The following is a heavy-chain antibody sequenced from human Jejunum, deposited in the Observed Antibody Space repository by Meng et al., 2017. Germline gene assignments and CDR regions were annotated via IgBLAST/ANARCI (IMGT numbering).Heavy chain of an antibody. CDR2: INTNTGKP. CDR1: GYTFTNYA. CDR3: ARDMYSYGYYDY. J-gene: IGHJ4*02. V-gene: IGHV7-4-1*02. Sequence: QVQLVQSGSELKRPGASVKVSCKYSGYTFTNYAINWVRQAPGQGLQWMGRINTNTGKPTYAQDFTGRFVFSLDTSVTTAYLEISSLEAEDTATYYCARDMYSYGYYDYWGQGTLVTVSS. D-gene: IGHD5-18*01.